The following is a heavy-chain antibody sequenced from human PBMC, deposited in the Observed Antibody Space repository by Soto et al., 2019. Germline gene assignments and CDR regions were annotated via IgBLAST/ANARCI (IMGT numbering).Heavy chain of an antibody. Sequence: GGSLRLSCAASGFTFSSYAMHWVRQAPGEGLEYVSAISTNGDSTYYANSVKGRFTISRDNSKNTVYLLMGSLRAEDMAVYYCARESKTTTSVIAAAKYFQHWGQGTLVTVSS. CDR2: ISTNGDST. D-gene: IGHD6-25*01. CDR3: ARESKTTTSVIAAAKYFQH. V-gene: IGHV3-64*01. J-gene: IGHJ1*01. CDR1: GFTFSSYA.